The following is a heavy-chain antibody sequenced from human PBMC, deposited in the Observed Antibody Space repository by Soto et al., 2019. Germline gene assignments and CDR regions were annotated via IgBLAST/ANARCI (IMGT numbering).Heavy chain of an antibody. CDR1: GASISSGNW. V-gene: IGHV4-4*02. Sequence: SETLSLTCAVSGASISSGNWWSWVRQSPGKGLEWIGEIYHSGSTNHNPSLKSRVIISVDKSRNQFSLKLSSVTAADTAVYFCAAPPRYWGQGILVTVSS. J-gene: IGHJ4*02. D-gene: IGHD6-6*01. CDR3: AAPPRY. CDR2: IYHSGST.